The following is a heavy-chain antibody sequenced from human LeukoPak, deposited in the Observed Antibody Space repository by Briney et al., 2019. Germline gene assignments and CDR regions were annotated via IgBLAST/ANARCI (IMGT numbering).Heavy chain of an antibody. Sequence: PGGSLGLSCAASGFTFSSYGMHWVRQAPGKGLEWVAVISYDGSNKYYADSVKGRFTISRDNSKNTLYLQMNSLRAEDTAVYYCAKSPEPSGYYDAFDIWGQGTMVTVSS. CDR1: GFTFSSYG. V-gene: IGHV3-30*18. CDR2: ISYDGSNK. CDR3: AKSPEPSGYYDAFDI. J-gene: IGHJ3*02. D-gene: IGHD3-22*01.